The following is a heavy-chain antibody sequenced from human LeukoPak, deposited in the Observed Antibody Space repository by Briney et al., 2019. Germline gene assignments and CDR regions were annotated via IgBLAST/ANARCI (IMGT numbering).Heavy chain of an antibody. CDR3: ARLVTTVIGAFDI. Sequence: GGSLRLSCAASGFTFSDYYMSWIRQAPGKGLEWVSYISSSSSYTNYADSVKGRFTISRDNAKNSLYLQVNSLRAEDTAVYYCARLVTTVIGAFDIWGQGTMVTVSS. J-gene: IGHJ3*02. CDR2: ISSSSSYT. D-gene: IGHD4-17*01. V-gene: IGHV3-11*06. CDR1: GFTFSDYY.